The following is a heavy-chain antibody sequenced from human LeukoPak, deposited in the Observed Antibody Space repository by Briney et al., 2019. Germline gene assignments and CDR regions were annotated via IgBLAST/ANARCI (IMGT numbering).Heavy chain of an antibody. CDR1: GFTFSSYA. D-gene: IGHD3-10*01. V-gene: IGHV3-23*01. Sequence: GGSLRLSCAASGFTFSSYAMSWVRQASGKGLEWVSAISGSGGSTYYADSVKGRFTISRDNSKNTLYLQMNSLRAEDTAVYYCAKSPWQHPGEDWFDPWGQGTLVTVSS. CDR2: ISGSGGST. CDR3: AKSPWQHPGEDWFDP. J-gene: IGHJ5*02.